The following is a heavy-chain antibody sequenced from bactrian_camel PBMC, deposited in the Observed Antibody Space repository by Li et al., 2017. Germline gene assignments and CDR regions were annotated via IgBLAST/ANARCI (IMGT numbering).Heavy chain of an antibody. Sequence: VQLVESGGGLVQPGGSLRLSCAASGFTFSSYYMSWVRQAPGKGLEWVSRINSGGSNTYYADSVKGRFTISRDNAKNTLYLQLNSLKTEDTAMYYCATWPGVAGSLAPFGYWGQGTQVTVS. CDR3: ATWPGVAGSLAPFGY. V-gene: IGHV3S40*01. CDR2: INSGGSNT. CDR1: GFTFSSYY. D-gene: IGHD6*01. J-gene: IGHJ6*01.